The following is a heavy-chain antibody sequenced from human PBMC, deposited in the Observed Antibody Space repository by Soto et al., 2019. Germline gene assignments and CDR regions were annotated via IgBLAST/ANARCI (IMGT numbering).Heavy chain of an antibody. CDR3: ARVFMDSGYYYGMDV. CDR2: INPNSGGT. J-gene: IGHJ6*02. D-gene: IGHD1-26*01. Sequence: GASVKVSCKASGYTFTGYYMHWVRQAPGQGLEWMGWINPNSGGTNYAQKIQGWVTMTRDTSISTAYMELSRLRSDDTAVYYCARVFMDSGYYYGMDVWGQGTTVTVSS. CDR1: GYTFTGYY. V-gene: IGHV1-2*04.